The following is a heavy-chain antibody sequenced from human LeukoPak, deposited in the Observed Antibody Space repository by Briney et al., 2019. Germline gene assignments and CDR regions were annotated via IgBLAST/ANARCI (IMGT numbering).Heavy chain of an antibody. CDR3: ASRSSSSARAFDI. CDR2: INHSGST. D-gene: IGHD6-6*01. V-gene: IGHV4-34*01. J-gene: IGHJ3*02. CDR1: GGSFSGYY. Sequence: SETLSLTCAVYGGSFSGYYWSWIRQPPGKGLEWIGEINHSGSTNYNPSLKSRVTISVDTSKNQFSLKLSSVTAAGTAVYYCASRSSSSARAFDIWGQGTMVTVSS.